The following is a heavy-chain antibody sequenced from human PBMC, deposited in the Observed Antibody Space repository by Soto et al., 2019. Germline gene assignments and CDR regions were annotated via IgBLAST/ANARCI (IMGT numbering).Heavy chain of an antibody. CDR1: GFTFGPFW. J-gene: IGHJ4*02. Sequence: GGSLRLSCAASGFTFGPFWMHWVRQAPGKGLVWLSHINSDGSTIVYADSVKGRFTISRDNAKNKLYLQMNSLRAEDTAVYYCASGRELSSMAPDYYFDYWGKGSLVTVSS. D-gene: IGHD2-2*01. CDR3: ASGRELSSMAPDYYFDY. V-gene: IGHV3-74*01. CDR2: INSDGSTI.